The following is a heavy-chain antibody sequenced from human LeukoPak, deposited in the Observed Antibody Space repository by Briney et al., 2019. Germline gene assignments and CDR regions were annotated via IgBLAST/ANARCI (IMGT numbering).Heavy chain of an antibody. V-gene: IGHV1-18*01. D-gene: IGHD6-13*01. CDR1: GYTFTSYG. J-gene: IGHJ5*02. Sequence: ASVKVSCKASGYTFTSYGISWVRQAPGQGLEWMGWISAYNGNTNYAQKLQGRVTMTTDTSTSTAYMELSSLRSGDTAVYYCARVVWFGAAAGQLNWFDPWGQGTLVTVSS. CDR2: ISAYNGNT. CDR3: ARVVWFGAAAGQLNWFDP.